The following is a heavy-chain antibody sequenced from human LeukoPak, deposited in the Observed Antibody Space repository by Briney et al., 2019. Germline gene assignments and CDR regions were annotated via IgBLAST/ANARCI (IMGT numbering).Heavy chain of an antibody. CDR1: GFTFSSYG. CDR3: ARALTDLDAFDI. D-gene: IGHD1-14*01. J-gene: IGHJ3*02. V-gene: IGHV3-21*04. CDR2: ISSSSSYI. Sequence: GGSLRLSCAASGFTFSSYGMNWVRQAPGKGLEWVSFISSSSSYIYYADSVKGRFTISRDNAKNSLYLQMNSLRAEDTALYYCARALTDLDAFDIWGQGTMVTVSS.